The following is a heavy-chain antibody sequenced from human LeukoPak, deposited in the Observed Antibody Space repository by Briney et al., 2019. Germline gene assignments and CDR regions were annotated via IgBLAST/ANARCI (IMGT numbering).Heavy chain of an antibody. Sequence: PGGSLRLSCAASGFTFNNYAMNWVRQAPGKGLEWVSVISGSGGTTYYADSVKGRFTISRDSSKNTLYLQMNSLRAEDTAVYYCAKDRRLPWDYFDSWGQGTLVTVSS. J-gene: IGHJ4*02. CDR2: ISGSGGTT. CDR3: AKDRRLPWDYFDS. V-gene: IGHV3-23*01. D-gene: IGHD5-18*01. CDR1: GFTFNNYA.